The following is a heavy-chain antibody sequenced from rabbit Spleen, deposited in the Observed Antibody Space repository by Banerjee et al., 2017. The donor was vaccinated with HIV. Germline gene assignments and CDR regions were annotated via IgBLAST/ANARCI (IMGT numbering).Heavy chain of an antibody. CDR3: ARTYDHRNAFAFDL. CDR2: IHAGNSGAS. V-gene: IGHV1S40*01. CDR1: GLSFSAGYF. D-gene: IGHD3-1*01. Sequence: QSLEESGGDLVKPEGSLTLTCTASGLSFSAGYFICWVRQAPGKGLEWIACIHAGNSGASYYATWAKGRFTVSKTSSTTVTLQMTSLTAADTATYLCARTYDHRNAFAFDLWGPGTLVTVS. J-gene: IGHJ2*01.